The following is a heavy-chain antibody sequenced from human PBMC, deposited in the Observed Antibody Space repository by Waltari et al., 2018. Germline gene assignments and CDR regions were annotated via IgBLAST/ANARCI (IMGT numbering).Heavy chain of an antibody. CDR2: ISDGSSFV. CDR1: GFTFRSHS. J-gene: IGHJ4*02. Sequence: EVQLVESGGGLVKPGGSMRLSCAASGFTFRSHSMDWVRQAPGKGLEWVSSISDGSSFVYYADSVRGRFTISRDNTKNSLYLQMSSLRAEDTAVYYCARGASSGYYYGGVWGQGTLVTVSS. D-gene: IGHD3-22*01. V-gene: IGHV3-21*02. CDR3: ARGASSGYYYGGV.